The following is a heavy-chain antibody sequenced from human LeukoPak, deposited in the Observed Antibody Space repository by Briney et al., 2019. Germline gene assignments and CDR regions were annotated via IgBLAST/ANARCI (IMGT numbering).Heavy chain of an antibody. D-gene: IGHD3-22*01. CDR2: ISYDGSNK. Sequence: GGSLRLSCAASGFTFSSYAMHWVRQAPGKGLEWVAVISYDGSNKYYADSVKGRFTISRDNSKNTLYLQTNSLRAEDTAVYYCARGYDSSGYYYAYYFDYWGQGTLVTVSS. CDR3: ARGYDSSGYYYAYYFDY. CDR1: GFTFSSYA. V-gene: IGHV3-30-3*01. J-gene: IGHJ4*02.